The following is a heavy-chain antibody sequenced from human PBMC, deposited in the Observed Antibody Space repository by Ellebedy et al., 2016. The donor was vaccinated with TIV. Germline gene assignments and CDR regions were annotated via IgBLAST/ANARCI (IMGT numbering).Heavy chain of an antibody. CDR3: ARTDPWQPIDD. V-gene: IGHV4-34*01. Sequence: MPSETLSLTCAVYNGSFNGYFWTWLRQPPGKGLEWIGEINPSGTTNYNPSLKGRLTISVDTPKKQFSLRLTSVTAADTAVYYCARTDPWQPIDDWGQGILVSVSS. CDR1: NGSFNGYF. J-gene: IGHJ4*02. CDR2: INPSGTT. D-gene: IGHD2-21*02.